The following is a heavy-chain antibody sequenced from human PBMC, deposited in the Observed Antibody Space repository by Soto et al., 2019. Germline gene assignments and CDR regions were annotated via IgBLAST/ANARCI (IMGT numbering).Heavy chain of an antibody. J-gene: IGHJ4*02. V-gene: IGHV1-18*01. CDR3: ARESNSGWPADY. CDR2: ISPYNGNT. CDR1: GYTFTSYG. D-gene: IGHD6-19*01. Sequence: QVELVQSGAEVKKPGASVKVSCQASGYTFTSYGISWVRQAPGQGLEWMGWISPYNGNTNYAQKFQGRVPMTTDTSTSMASMELRTLRSDDTAVYYCARESNSGWPADYWGQGALVTVSS.